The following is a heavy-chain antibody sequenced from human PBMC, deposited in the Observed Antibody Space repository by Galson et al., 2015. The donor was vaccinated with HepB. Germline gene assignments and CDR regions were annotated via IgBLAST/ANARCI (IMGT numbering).Heavy chain of an antibody. CDR3: AREYYDILIGHSYFDY. V-gene: IGHV3-48*02. Sequence: SLRLSCAASGFTFSSYSMNWVRQAPGKGLEWVSYISSSSSTIYYADSVKGRFTISRDNAMNSLYLQMNSLRDEDTAVYYCAREYYDILIGHSYFDYWGQGTLVTVSS. CDR2: ISSSSSTI. CDR1: GFTFSSYS. D-gene: IGHD3-9*01. J-gene: IGHJ4*02.